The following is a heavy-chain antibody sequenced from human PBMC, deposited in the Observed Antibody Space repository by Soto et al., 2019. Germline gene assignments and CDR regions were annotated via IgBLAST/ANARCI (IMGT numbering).Heavy chain of an antibody. CDR3: ARPEGPYDSSGYPSV. Sequence: ASVKVSCKASGGTFSSYAISWVRQAPGQGLEWMGGIIPIFGTANYAQKFQGRVTITADESTSTAYMELSSLRSEDTAVYYCARPEGPYDSSGYPSVWGQGTLVTVSS. CDR2: IIPIFGTA. V-gene: IGHV1-69*13. D-gene: IGHD3-22*01. J-gene: IGHJ4*02. CDR1: GGTFSSYA.